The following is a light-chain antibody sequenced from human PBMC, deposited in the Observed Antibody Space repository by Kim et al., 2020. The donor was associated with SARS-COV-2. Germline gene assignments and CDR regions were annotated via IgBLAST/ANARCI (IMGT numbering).Light chain of an antibody. J-gene: IGKJ2*01. Sequence: EIVMTQSPATLSVSPGERATLSCRASQTISSYLAWYQQKPGQAPRLLIYDASTRATGIPARFSGSGSGTEFTLTISSLQSEDFAIYYCQQYNDWHPGETFGQGTKVDIK. CDR2: DAS. CDR1: QTISSY. V-gene: IGKV3-15*01. CDR3: QQYNDWHPGET.